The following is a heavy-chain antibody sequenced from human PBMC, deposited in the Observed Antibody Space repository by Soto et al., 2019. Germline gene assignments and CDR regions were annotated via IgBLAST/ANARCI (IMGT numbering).Heavy chain of an antibody. CDR3: AKHRYCSSTICYRVYYYYVMDF. V-gene: IGHV3-30*18. Sequence: GVSLRLSCAASGFTFSSYGMHWVRQAPGKGLEWVAVISYDGSNKYYADSVKGRFTISRDNSKNTLYLQMSSLRAEDTAVYYCAKHRYCSSTICYRVYYYYVMDFWGQGTTVIVSS. D-gene: IGHD2-2*02. CDR2: ISYDGSNK. CDR1: GFTFSSYG. J-gene: IGHJ6*02.